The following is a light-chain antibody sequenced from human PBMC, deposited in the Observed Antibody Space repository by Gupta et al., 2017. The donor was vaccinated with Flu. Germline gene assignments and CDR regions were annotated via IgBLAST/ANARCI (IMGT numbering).Light chain of an antibody. CDR2: ETS. J-gene: IGKJ3*01. V-gene: IGKV1-33*01. Sequence: PSSLSASVGDRVTITCQASQDISKNLNWYQQRPGQGPNLLIYETSNLQTGVPSRFSGSGSGTHFTLTISRLQPEDFASYYCQYDNHLHFTFGHGTVLDIK. CDR3: QYDNHLHFT. CDR1: QDISKN.